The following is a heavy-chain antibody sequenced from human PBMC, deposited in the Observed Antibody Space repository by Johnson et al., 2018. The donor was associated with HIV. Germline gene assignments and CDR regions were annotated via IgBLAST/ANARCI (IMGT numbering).Heavy chain of an antibody. V-gene: IGHV3-NL1*01. D-gene: IGHD2-8*01. CDR1: GFTFSNYG. Sequence: QVQVVESGGGVVQPGRSLRLSCAASGFTFSNYGMHWVRQAPGKGLEWVSIIYSGGSTYYADSVKDRFTISRDNSKNTLYLQMNSLRAEDTAVYYCASALCTWGAFDIWGQGTMVTVSS. CDR3: ASALCTWGAFDI. J-gene: IGHJ3*02. CDR2: IYSGGST.